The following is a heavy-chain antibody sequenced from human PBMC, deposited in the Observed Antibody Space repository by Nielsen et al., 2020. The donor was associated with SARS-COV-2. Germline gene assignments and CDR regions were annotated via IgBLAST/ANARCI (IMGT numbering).Heavy chain of an antibody. CDR1: GGSFSGYY. V-gene: IGHV4-34*01. CDR2: INHSGST. D-gene: IGHD6-19*01. CDR3: ARSSGWYRYYYYGMDV. Sequence: SETLSLTCAVYGGSFSGYYWSWIRQPPGKGLEWIGEINHSGSTNYNPSLKSRVTISVDTSKNQFSLKLSSVTAADTAVYYCARSSGWYRYYYYGMDVWGQGTTVTVSS. J-gene: IGHJ6*02.